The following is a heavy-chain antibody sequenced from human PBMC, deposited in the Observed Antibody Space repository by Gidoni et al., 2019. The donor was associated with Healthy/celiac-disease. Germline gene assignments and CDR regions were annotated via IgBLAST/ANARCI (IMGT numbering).Heavy chain of an antibody. V-gene: IGHV4-30-4*01. CDR3: ARDSHRYYYDSSGYSVSAFDI. D-gene: IGHD3-22*01. CDR2: IYYSGST. Sequence: QVQLQESGPGLVKPSQTLSLTCTVSGGSISSGDYYWSWIRQPPGKGLEWIGYIYYSGSTYYNPSLKSRVTISVDTSKNQFSLKLSSVTAADTAVYYCARDSHRYYYDSSGYSVSAFDIWGQGTMVTVSS. CDR1: GGSISSGDYY. J-gene: IGHJ3*02.